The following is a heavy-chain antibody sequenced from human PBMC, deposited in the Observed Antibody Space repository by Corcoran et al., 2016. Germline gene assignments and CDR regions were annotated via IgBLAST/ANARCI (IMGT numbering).Heavy chain of an antibody. V-gene: IGHV3-73*02. CDR1: GFTFSGSA. CDR3: TSITIFAAPNYYYDIMEV. Sequence: EVQLVESGGGLVQPGGSLKLSCAASGFTFSGSAMHWVRQASGKGLEWVGRIRSKANSYETAYAASVKGRFTISRDDSKNTAYLKMNSLKSEDTAVYYCTSITIFAAPNYYYDIMEVWRQGTTVTVSS. J-gene: IGHJ6*02. CDR2: IRSKANSYET. D-gene: IGHD3-3*01.